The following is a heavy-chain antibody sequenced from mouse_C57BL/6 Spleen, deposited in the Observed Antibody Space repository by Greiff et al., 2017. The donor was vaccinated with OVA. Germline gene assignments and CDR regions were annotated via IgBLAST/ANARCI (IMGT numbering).Heavy chain of an antibody. CDR1: GYTFTSYW. Sequence: QVQLQQSGAELVRPGSSVKLSCKASGYTFTSYWMHWVKQRPIQGLEWIGNIDPSDSETHYNQKFKDKATLTVDKSSSTAYMQLSSLTSEDSAVYYCARGDYDTWFAYWGQGTLVTVS. CDR3: ARGDYDTWFAY. J-gene: IGHJ3*01. D-gene: IGHD2-4*01. CDR2: IDPSDSET. V-gene: IGHV1-52*01.